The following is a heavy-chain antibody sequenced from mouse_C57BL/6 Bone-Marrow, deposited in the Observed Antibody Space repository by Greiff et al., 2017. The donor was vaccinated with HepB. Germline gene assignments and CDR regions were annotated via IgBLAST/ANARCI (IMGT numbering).Heavy chain of an antibody. CDR2: INPNNGGT. Sequence: VQLKQSGPELVKPGASVKISCKASGYTFTDYYMNWVKQSHGKSLEWIGDINPNNGGTSYNQKFKGKATLTVDKSSSTAYMELRSLTSEDSAVYYCARTVVATDWYFDVWGTGTTVTVSS. J-gene: IGHJ1*03. V-gene: IGHV1-26*01. CDR1: GYTFTDYY. D-gene: IGHD1-1*01. CDR3: ARTVVATDWYFDV.